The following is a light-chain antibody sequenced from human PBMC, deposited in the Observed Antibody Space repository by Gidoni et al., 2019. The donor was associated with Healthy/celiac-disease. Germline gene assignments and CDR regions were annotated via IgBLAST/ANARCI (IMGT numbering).Light chain of an antibody. Sequence: AIQLTQSPSSLSASVGDRVTITCRASQGISSALAWYQQKPGKAPKLLIYDASSLESGVPSRFSGSGSGTDFTLTISSLKPEDFATYYCQQFNNYPHFGGGTKVEIK. V-gene: IGKV1D-13*01. J-gene: IGKJ4*01. CDR3: QQFNNYPH. CDR2: DAS. CDR1: QGISSA.